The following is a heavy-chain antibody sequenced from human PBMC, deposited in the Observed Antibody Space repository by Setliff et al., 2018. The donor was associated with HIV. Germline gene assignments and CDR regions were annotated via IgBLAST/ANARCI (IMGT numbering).Heavy chain of an antibody. D-gene: IGHD2-15*01. Sequence: GASVKVSCKTSGYSFTNYGYGISWVRQAPGQGLEWMGWISAYYRNPGYSQKFQGRVTMTTDTSTNTVYMELRSLRSDDTAVYYCAGYREGYCSGDNCYSGKESWGQGTLVTVSS. CDR2: ISAYYRNP. J-gene: IGHJ5*02. V-gene: IGHV1-18*01. CDR3: AGYREGYCSGDNCYSGKES. CDR1: GYSFTNYGYG.